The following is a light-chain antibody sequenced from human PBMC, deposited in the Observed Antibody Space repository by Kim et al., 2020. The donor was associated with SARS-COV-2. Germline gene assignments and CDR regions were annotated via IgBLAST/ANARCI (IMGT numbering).Light chain of an antibody. CDR2: EVT. Sequence: QSVTISWTGTSSDVGGYNYVSWYQHHPGKAPKLMIYEVTKRPSGVPDRFSGSKSGNTASLTVSGLQAEDEADYYCGSYVGNNNFVFGTGTKVTVL. CDR1: SSDVGGYNY. J-gene: IGLJ1*01. CDR3: GSYVGNNNFV. V-gene: IGLV2-8*01.